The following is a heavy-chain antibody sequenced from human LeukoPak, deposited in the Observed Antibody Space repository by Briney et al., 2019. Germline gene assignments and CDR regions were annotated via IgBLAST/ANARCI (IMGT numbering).Heavy chain of an antibody. D-gene: IGHD2-2*01. CDR3: ARDYCRTTSCLES. J-gene: IGHJ4*02. CDR1: GFTFSNYA. V-gene: IGHV3-33*08. CDR2: IWPDGSNK. Sequence: GGSLRLSCAASGFTFSNYAMHWVRQAPGKGLEWVAFIWPDGSNKLYGDSVKGRFTISRDNSKNTVYLQMNSLRAEDTAVYYCARDYCRTTSCLESWGQGTLVTVSS.